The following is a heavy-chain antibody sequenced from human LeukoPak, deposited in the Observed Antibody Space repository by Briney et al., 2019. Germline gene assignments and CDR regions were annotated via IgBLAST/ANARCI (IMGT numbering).Heavy chain of an antibody. D-gene: IGHD3-10*01. Sequence: GGSLRLSCAASGFTVSSNYMSWVRQAPGKGLEWVSVIYSGGSTYYADSVKGRFTISRDNSKNTLYLQMNSLRAEDTAVYYCAREVYYYGSGSYAFDYWGQGTLVTVSS. CDR1: GFTVSSNY. CDR2: IYSGGST. CDR3: AREVYYYGSGSYAFDY. J-gene: IGHJ4*02. V-gene: IGHV3-53*01.